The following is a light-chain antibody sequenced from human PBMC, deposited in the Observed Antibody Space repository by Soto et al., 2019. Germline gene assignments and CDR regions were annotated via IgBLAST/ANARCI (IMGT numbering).Light chain of an antibody. CDR2: GAA. CDR3: QQSYNIQALT. Sequence: DIQMTQSPSSLSASVGDRVAITCRASQNIRNYLNWYQQKPGKAPRVLIYGAASLQSGVPSRFSGSGSGTNFSLTINSLQPEDYATYYCQQSYNIQALTFGGGTKVEFK. J-gene: IGKJ4*01. CDR1: QNIRNY. V-gene: IGKV1-39*01.